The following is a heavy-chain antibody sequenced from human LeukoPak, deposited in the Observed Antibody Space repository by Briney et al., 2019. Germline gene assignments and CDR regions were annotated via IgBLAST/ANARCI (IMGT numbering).Heavy chain of an antibody. CDR2: IYTSGST. D-gene: IGHD6-6*01. Sequence: NASETLSLTCTVSGGSISSYYGSWIRQPPGKGLEWIGYIYTSGSTNYNPSLKSRVTISVDTSKNQFSLKLSSVTAADTAVYYCARSSARLLNFDYDMDVWGKGTTVTVSS. CDR3: ARSSARLLNFDYDMDV. V-gene: IGHV4-4*09. CDR1: GGSISSYY. J-gene: IGHJ6*03.